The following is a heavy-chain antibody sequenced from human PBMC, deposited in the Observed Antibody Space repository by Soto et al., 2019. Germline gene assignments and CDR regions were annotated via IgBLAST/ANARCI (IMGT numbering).Heavy chain of an antibody. V-gene: IGHV4-59*08. CDR2: IYYSGST. CDR3: ARLYDSSGYYYVAGYYYYYGMDV. D-gene: IGHD3-22*01. CDR1: GGSISSYY. J-gene: IGHJ6*02. Sequence: SETLSLTCTVSGGSISSYYWSWIRQPPGKGLEWIGYIYYSGSTNYNPSLKSRVTISVDTSKNQFSLKLSSVTAADTAVYYCARLYDSSGYYYVAGYYYYYGMDVWGQGTTVTVSS.